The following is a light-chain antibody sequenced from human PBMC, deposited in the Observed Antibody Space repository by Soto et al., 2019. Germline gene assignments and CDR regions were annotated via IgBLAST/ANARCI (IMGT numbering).Light chain of an antibody. J-gene: IGKJ5*01. V-gene: IGKV3-15*01. CDR3: QQYKSWPPIT. Sequence: EMVLAQSPATLAVSPGEGVTVACRGSQTVPSRIAWYQQKPGQAPSLLIYGASTRATGVPDRFSGTGSGTEFTLTISSLKSEDYAVYYCQQYKSWPPITFGQGTRLEI. CDR1: QTVPSR. CDR2: GAS.